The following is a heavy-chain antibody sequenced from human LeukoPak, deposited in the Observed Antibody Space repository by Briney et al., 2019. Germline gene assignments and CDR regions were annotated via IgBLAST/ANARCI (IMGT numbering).Heavy chain of an antibody. CDR2: ISGSGGST. V-gene: IGHV3-23*01. CDR3: AKSLEYCGGDCYHSHYFDY. Sequence: PGGSLRLSCAASGFTFGSYAMSWVRQAPGKGLEWVSAISGSGGSTYYADSVKGRFTISRDNSKNTLYLQMNSLRAEDTAVYYCAKSLEYCGGDCYHSHYFDYWGQGTLVTVSS. CDR1: GFTFGSYA. D-gene: IGHD2-21*02. J-gene: IGHJ4*02.